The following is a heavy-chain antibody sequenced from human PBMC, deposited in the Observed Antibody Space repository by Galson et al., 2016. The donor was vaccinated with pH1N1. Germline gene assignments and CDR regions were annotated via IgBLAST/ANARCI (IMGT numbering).Heavy chain of an antibody. CDR3: VRGPWSSGLDC. CDR1: GDSVASSSAI. CDR2: TYYTSKRNY. D-gene: IGHD2-15*01. Sequence: CAISGDSVASSSAIWNWVRHSPSRGLEWLGRTYYTSKRNYDYAVSVKGRITINHDTSKNQFSLFLVSVTPDDTAVYYCVRGPWSSGLDCWGQGTLVTVSS. J-gene: IGHJ4*02. V-gene: IGHV6-1*01.